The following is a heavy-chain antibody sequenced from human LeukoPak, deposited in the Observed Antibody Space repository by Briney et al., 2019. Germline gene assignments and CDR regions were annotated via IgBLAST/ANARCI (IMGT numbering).Heavy chain of an antibody. J-gene: IGHJ4*02. CDR3: TREAETYYYDSSGYFKIWYFDY. CDR1: GFTFGDYA. Sequence: GGSLRLSCTASGFTFGDYAMSWVRQAPGKGLEWVGFIRSKAYGGTTEYAASVKGRFTISRDDSKSIAYLQMNSLKTEDTAVYYCTREAETYYYDSSGYFKIWYFDYWGQGTLVTVSS. CDR2: IRSKAYGGTT. V-gene: IGHV3-49*04. D-gene: IGHD3-22*01.